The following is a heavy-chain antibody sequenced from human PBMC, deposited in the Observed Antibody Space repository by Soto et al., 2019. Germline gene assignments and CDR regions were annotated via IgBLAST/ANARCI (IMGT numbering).Heavy chain of an antibody. Sequence: GGSLRLSCVGSGFTFSSYGMRWVRQAPGKGLECVAVISDTGSSHYYAASVEGRFTISRENSKNTLSLHMDRLRVEDTAVYYCAKDRGGDCPDNSCYFGADYWGQGTPVTVSS. CDR1: GFTFSSYG. D-gene: IGHD2-2*01. V-gene: IGHV3-30*18. CDR2: ISDTGSSH. CDR3: AKDRGGDCPDNSCYFGADY. J-gene: IGHJ4*02.